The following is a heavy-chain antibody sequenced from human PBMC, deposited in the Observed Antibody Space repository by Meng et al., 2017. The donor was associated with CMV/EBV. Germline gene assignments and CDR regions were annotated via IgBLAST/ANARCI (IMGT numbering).Heavy chain of an antibody. CDR3: AREVYEALFASPGDAFDI. CDR2: IKSKTDGGTT. V-gene: IGHV3-15*01. J-gene: IGHJ3*02. CDR1: GFTFSNAW. Sequence: GESLKISCAASGFTFSNAWMSWVRQAPGKGLEWVGRIKSKTDGGTTDYAAPVKGRFTISRDDSKNTLYLQMNSLRAEDTAVYYCAREVYEALFASPGDAFDIWGQGTMVTVSS. D-gene: IGHD3-3*01.